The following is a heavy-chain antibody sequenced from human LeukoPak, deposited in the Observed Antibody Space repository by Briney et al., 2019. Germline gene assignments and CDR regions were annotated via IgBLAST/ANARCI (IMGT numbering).Heavy chain of an antibody. J-gene: IGHJ4*02. CDR2: VSGSGGNT. Sequence: GGSLRLSCAASGFTFSGYAMSWVRQAPGKGLEWVSTVSGSGGNTYYADSVKGRFTISRDNSKNTLYLQMNSLRAEDTAVYYCARAIAAAIDYWGQGTLVTVSS. V-gene: IGHV3-23*01. CDR1: GFTFSGYA. CDR3: ARAIAAAIDY. D-gene: IGHD6-13*01.